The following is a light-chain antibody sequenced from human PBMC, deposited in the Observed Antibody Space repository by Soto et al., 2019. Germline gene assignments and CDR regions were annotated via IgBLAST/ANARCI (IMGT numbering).Light chain of an antibody. Sequence: DIVMTQSPDSLAVSLGERATINCKSSQSVLSSSNNENYLAWYQQKPGQPPKLLIYWASTRESGVPDRFSGSGYGTDFTLTISRLQAEAVAVYFCQQYFSTPLTFGGGTKVEIK. V-gene: IGKV4-1*01. J-gene: IGKJ4*01. CDR3: QQYFSTPLT. CDR2: WAS. CDR1: QSVLSSSNNENY.